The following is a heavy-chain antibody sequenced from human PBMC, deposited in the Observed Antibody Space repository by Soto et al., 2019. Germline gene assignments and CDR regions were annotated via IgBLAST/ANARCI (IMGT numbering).Heavy chain of an antibody. Sequence: ASVQVSWKPSGYTFTSYDINWERQASGQGLEWMGWMNPNSGNTGHAQKFQGRVTMTRNTSISTAYMELSSLRSEDTAVYYCARKRQYSSTYYYYYYGMDVWGQGTTVTVSS. CDR1: GYTFTSYD. D-gene: IGHD6-13*01. CDR3: ARKRQYSSTYYYYYYGMDV. CDR2: MNPNSGNT. V-gene: IGHV1-8*01. J-gene: IGHJ6*02.